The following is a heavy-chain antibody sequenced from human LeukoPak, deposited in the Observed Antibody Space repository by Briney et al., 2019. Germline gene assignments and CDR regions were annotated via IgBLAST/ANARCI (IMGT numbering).Heavy chain of an antibody. D-gene: IGHD1-26*01. J-gene: IGHJ4*02. CDR3: AGSGSYLRLYYFDY. CDR1: GFAFSSYA. Sequence: HAGGSLRLSCAASGFAFSSYAMSWVRQAPGKGLEWVSVIYSGGSTYYADSVKGRFTISRDNSKNTLYLQMSSLRAEDTAVYYCAGSGSYLRLYYFDYWGQGTLVTVSS. V-gene: IGHV3-53*01. CDR2: IYSGGST.